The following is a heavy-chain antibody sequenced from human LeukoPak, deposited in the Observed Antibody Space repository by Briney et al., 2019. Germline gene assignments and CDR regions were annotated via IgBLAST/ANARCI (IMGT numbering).Heavy chain of an antibody. D-gene: IGHD3-22*01. V-gene: IGHV3-30*02. Sequence: GGSLRLSXAAFGFTFSSYGMHWVRQTPGKGLEWVAFIRHDGSYQQYADSVKGRLTVSRDNSKDMVYLQMNSLRTEDTAVYYCAKNRDSSDYPRDFDFWGQGTLVTVSS. J-gene: IGHJ4*02. CDR3: AKNRDSSDYPRDFDF. CDR2: IRHDGSYQ. CDR1: GFTFSSYG.